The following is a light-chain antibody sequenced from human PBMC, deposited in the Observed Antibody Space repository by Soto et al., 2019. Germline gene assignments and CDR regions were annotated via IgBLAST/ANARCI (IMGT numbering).Light chain of an antibody. Sequence: DIQMTQSPSSLSASVGDRVTITCRASQSISSYLNWYQQKPGKAPKLLIYAASSLQSGVPSRFSGRESGTDITLTISSLQPEDFATYYCQQSYSTPRTFGQGTKVEIK. CDR1: QSISSY. V-gene: IGKV1-39*01. CDR3: QQSYSTPRT. J-gene: IGKJ1*01. CDR2: AAS.